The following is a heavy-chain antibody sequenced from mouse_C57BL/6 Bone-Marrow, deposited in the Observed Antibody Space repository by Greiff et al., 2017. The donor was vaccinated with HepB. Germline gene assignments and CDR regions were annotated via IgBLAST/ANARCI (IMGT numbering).Heavy chain of an antibody. CDR1: GFNIKDDY. Sequence: VQLKQSGAELVRPGASVKLSCTASGFNIKDDYMHWVKQRPEQGPEWIGWIDPENGDTEYASKFQGKATITADTSSNTAYLQLSSLTSEDTAVYYCTISRYSIAYWGQGTLVTVSA. CDR2: IDPENGDT. J-gene: IGHJ3*01. CDR3: TISRYSIAY. V-gene: IGHV14-4*01. D-gene: IGHD2-5*01.